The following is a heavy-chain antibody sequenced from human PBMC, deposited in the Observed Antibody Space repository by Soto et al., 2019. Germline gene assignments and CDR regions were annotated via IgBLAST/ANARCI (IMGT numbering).Heavy chain of an antibody. J-gene: IGHJ3*02. CDR1: GGSFSGYY. Sequence: SETLSLTCAVYGGSFSGYYWSWIRQPPGKGLEWIGEINHSGSTNYNPSLKSRVTLSVDTSKNQFSLKLNSVAAADTAIYYCARKVTGLMGYAYDIWGQGTMVTVSS. D-gene: IGHD2-8*02. CDR2: INHSGST. V-gene: IGHV4-34*01. CDR3: ARKVTGLMGYAYDI.